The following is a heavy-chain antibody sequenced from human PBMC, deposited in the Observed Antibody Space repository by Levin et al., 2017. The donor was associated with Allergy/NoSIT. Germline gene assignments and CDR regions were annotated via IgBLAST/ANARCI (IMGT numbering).Heavy chain of an antibody. D-gene: IGHD3-10*01. CDR3: ARNYYGSGTKPSFDY. Sequence: GGSLRLSCAASGFTFSDYYMSWIRQAPGKGLEWVSYISSSSSYTNYADSVKGRFTISRDNAKNSLYLQMNSLRAEDTAVYYCARNYYGSGTKPSFDYWGQGTLVTVSS. V-gene: IGHV3-11*03. CDR1: GFTFSDYY. J-gene: IGHJ4*02. CDR2: ISSSSSYT.